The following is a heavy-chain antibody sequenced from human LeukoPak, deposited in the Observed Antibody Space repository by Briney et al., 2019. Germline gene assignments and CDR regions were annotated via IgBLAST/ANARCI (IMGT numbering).Heavy chain of an antibody. Sequence: GGSLRLSCAASGFTFSDYAMSWVRQAPGKGLEWVSSISSSSSYIYYADSVKGRFTISRDNAKNSLYLQMNSLRAEDTAVYYCARDLAAAGTDYWGQGTLVTVSS. J-gene: IGHJ4*02. CDR3: ARDLAAAGTDY. CDR2: ISSSSSYI. V-gene: IGHV3-21*03. D-gene: IGHD6-13*01. CDR1: GFTFSDYA.